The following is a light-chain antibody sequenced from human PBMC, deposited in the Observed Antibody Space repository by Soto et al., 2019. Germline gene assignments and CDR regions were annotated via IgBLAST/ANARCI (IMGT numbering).Light chain of an antibody. V-gene: IGKV3-20*01. CDR3: QQYGSSPRT. CDR2: GAS. CDR1: QSVSSSY. J-gene: IGKJ2*01. Sequence: EIVLTQSPGTLSLSPGERATLSCRASQSVSSSYLAWYQQKPSQAPRLLIYGASSRATGIPDRFSGSGSGTDFTLTISRLEPEDFAVYSCQQYGSSPRTFGQGTKLEIK.